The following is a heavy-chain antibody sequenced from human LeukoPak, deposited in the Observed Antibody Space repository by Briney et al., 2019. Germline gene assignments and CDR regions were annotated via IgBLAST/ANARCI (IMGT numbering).Heavy chain of an antibody. D-gene: IGHD3-10*01. CDR2: IYETGST. CDR1: GGSLSSSSYY. CDR3: ARTRYYYNSRSYGAPYYFDY. V-gene: IGHV4-39*01. J-gene: IGHJ4*02. Sequence: SETLSLTCSVSGGSLSSSSYYWGWIRQPPGRGLEWIGNIYETGSTNYNPSLKSRVTISVDTSKNQFSLKLSSVTAADTAVYYCARTRYYYNSRSYGAPYYFDYWGQGTLVTVSS.